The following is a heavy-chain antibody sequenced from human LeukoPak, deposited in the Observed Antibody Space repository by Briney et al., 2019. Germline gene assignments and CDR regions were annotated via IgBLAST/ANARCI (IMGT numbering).Heavy chain of an antibody. J-gene: IGHJ4*02. D-gene: IGHD6-19*01. CDR1: GGSISSYY. Sequence: SETLSLTCTVSGGSISSYYWSWIRQPAGKGLEWIGRIYSSGSTNYNPSLKSRVTISVDTSKNQFSLMLSSVTAADTAVYYCARGHLLYSSGWYRYWGQGTLVTVSS. CDR2: IYSSGST. CDR3: ARGHLLYSSGWYRY. V-gene: IGHV4-4*07.